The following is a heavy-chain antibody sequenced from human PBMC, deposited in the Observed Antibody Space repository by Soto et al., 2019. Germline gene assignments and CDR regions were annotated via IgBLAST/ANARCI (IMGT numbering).Heavy chain of an antibody. Sequence: GGSLRLSCAASGFTFSNAWMSWVRQAPGKGLEWVGRIKSKTDGGTTDYAAPVKGRFTISRDDSKNTLYLQMNSLKTEDTAVYYCTTDLRGIAAASYYMDVWGKGTTVTVSS. CDR2: IKSKTDGGTT. J-gene: IGHJ6*03. V-gene: IGHV3-15*01. D-gene: IGHD6-13*01. CDR1: GFTFSNAW. CDR3: TTDLRGIAAASYYMDV.